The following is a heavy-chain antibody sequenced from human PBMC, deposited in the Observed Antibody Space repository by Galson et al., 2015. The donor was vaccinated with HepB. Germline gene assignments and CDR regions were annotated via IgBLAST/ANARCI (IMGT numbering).Heavy chain of an antibody. V-gene: IGHV3-66*01. CDR2: IYSGGST. D-gene: IGHD3-3*01. CDR3: ARDRDDFWSGYYIFDY. J-gene: IGHJ4*02. CDR1: GFTVSSNY. Sequence: SLRLSCAASGFTVSSNYMSWVRQAPGKGLEWVSVIYSGGSTYYADSVKGRFTISRDNSKDTLYLQMNSLRAEDTAVYYCARDRDDFWSGYYIFDYWGQGTLVTVSS.